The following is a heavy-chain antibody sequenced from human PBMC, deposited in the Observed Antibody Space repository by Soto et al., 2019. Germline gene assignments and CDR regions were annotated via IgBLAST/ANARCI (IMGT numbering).Heavy chain of an antibody. Sequence: QVQLVESGGGVVQPGRSLRLSCAASGFIFSSYGIHWVRQAPGKGLEWVASISYDGSDKYYADSVKGRFTISRDNSKDTLYLQMDSLRPEDTALYYCAKTPWERYYSRYFDYWGQGALVTVSS. V-gene: IGHV3-30*18. CDR2: ISYDGSDK. D-gene: IGHD3-10*01. CDR1: GFIFSSYG. J-gene: IGHJ4*02. CDR3: AKTPWERYYSRYFDY.